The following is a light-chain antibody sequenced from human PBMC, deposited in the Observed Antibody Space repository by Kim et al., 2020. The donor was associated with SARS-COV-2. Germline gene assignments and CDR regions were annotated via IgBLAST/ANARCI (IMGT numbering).Light chain of an antibody. J-gene: IGKJ5*01. CDR2: DAS. CDR3: QQRSNWPPIT. Sequence: SPGERATLSCMASQSVSSCLAWYQQKPGQAPRLLIYDASNRATGIPARFSGSGSGTDFTLTISSLEPEDFAVYYCQQRSNWPPITFGQGTRLEIK. V-gene: IGKV3-11*01. CDR1: QSVSSC.